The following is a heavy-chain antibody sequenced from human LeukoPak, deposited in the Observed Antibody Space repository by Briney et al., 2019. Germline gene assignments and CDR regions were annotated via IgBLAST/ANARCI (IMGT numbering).Heavy chain of an antibody. CDR3: ARAYYDILTGYYTVPDY. J-gene: IGHJ4*02. CDR2: INPNSGGT. D-gene: IGHD3-9*01. V-gene: IGHV1-2*02. Sequence: ASVKVSCKASGYTFTGYYMHWVRQAPGQGLEWMGWINPNSGGTNYAQKFQGRVTMTRDTSISTAYMELSRLRSDDTAVYYRARAYYDILTGYYTVPDYWGQGTLVTVSS. CDR1: GYTFTGYY.